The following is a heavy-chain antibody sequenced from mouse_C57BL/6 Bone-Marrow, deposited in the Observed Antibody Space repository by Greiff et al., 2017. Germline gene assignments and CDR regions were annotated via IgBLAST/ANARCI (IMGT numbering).Heavy chain of an antibody. CDR2: ISNLAYSI. Sequence: DVMLVESGGGLVQPGGSLKLSCAASGFTFSDYGMAWVRQAPRKGPEWVAVISNLAYSIYYADTVTGRFTISRKNAKKKLYLEMSSLRSEDTAMYYCARQGDYGSSYRYFDVWGTGTTVTVSS. CDR3: ARQGDYGSSYRYFDV. V-gene: IGHV5-15*01. D-gene: IGHD1-1*01. J-gene: IGHJ1*03. CDR1: GFTFSDYG.